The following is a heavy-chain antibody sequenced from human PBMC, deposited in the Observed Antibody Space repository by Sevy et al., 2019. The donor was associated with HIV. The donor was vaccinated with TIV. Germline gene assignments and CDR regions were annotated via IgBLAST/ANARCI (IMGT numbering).Heavy chain of an antibody. Sequence: GGSLRLSCAASGFSISNNYTAWVRQAPGKGLEWVSVMYSGGSPYYADSVKGRFALSRDMSKNTGYLQMNSLKAEEMAVYYCARGYCGGGSCTAFDPWGQGTLVTVSS. CDR1: GFSISNNY. CDR3: ARGYCGGGSCTAFDP. V-gene: IGHV3-53*01. J-gene: IGHJ5*02. D-gene: IGHD2-15*01. CDR2: MYSGGSP.